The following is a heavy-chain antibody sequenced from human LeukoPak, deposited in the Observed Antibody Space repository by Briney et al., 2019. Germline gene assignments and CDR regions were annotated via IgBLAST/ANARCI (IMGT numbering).Heavy chain of an antibody. D-gene: IGHD1-7*01. CDR3: ARLPYDWNYWFDP. V-gene: IGHV4-38-2*01. CDR2: IYHTGNT. Sequence: PSETLSLTCAVSGYSISSGYYWGWIRQPPGKGLEWIGSIYHTGNTYYSPSLKSPVAMSVDTSKNQFSLKLSSVTAADTAVYYCARLPYDWNYWFDPWGQGTLVTVSS. J-gene: IGHJ5*02. CDR1: GYSISSGYY.